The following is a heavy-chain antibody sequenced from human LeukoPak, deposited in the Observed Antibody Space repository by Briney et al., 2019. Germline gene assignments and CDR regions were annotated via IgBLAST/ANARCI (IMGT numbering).Heavy chain of an antibody. D-gene: IGHD1-26*01. CDR3: ARGKYSGSYYYFDY. CDR1: GFTFDDYG. Sequence: GGSLRLSCAASGFTFDDYGMSWVRQAPGKGLEWVSGINWNGGSTGYADSVKGRFTISRDNAKNSLYLQMNSLRAEDTALYYCARGKYSGSYYYFDYWGQGTLVTVSS. J-gene: IGHJ4*02. CDR2: INWNGGST. V-gene: IGHV3-20*04.